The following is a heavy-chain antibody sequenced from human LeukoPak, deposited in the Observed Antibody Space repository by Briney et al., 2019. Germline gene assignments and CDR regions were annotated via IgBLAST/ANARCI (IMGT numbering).Heavy chain of an antibody. CDR3: ASGGSYGDYADAFDI. J-gene: IGHJ3*02. D-gene: IGHD4-17*01. Sequence: SETLSLTCTVSGGSISSYYWSWIRQPPGKGLEWIGYIYYSGSTNYNPSLKSRVTISADTSKNQFSLKLSSVTAADTAVYYCASGGSYGDYADAFDIWGQGTMVTVSS. CDR1: GGSISSYY. CDR2: IYYSGST. V-gene: IGHV4-59*01.